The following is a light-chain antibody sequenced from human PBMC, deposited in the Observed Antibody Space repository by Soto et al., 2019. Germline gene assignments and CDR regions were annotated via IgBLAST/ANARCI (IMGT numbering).Light chain of an antibody. Sequence: QSVLTQPPSVSAAPGQKVTISCSGSSSNTGENYVSWYQHFPGAAPKLLIYDDNKRPSGISDRFSASKSGTSATLGIAGLQTGDEADYYCGTWDSSLTAVVLGGGTKVTVL. CDR1: SSNTGENY. CDR2: DDN. CDR3: GTWDSSLTAVV. J-gene: IGLJ2*01. V-gene: IGLV1-51*01.